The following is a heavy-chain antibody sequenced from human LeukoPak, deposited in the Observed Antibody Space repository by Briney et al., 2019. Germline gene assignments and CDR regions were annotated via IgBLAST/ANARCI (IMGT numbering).Heavy chain of an antibody. CDR3: APFSAVTHYYFDY. J-gene: IGHJ4*02. CDR1: GFTFSSHS. CDR2: ISPDSGYI. Sequence: GGSLRLSCAASGFTFSSHSLIWVRQAPGKGLEWVSSISPDSGYIYYADSVKGRFTISRDNAENSLFLQMNSLGAEDTAVYYCAPFSAVTHYYFDYWGQGTLVTVSS. V-gene: IGHV3-21*01. D-gene: IGHD6-13*01.